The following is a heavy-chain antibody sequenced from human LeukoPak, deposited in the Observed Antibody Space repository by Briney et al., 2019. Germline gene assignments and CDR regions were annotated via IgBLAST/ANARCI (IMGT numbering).Heavy chain of an antibody. J-gene: IGHJ3*02. CDR1: GFTFDDYG. CDR2: INWNDGGT. Sequence: GGSLRLSCAASGFTFDDYGMTWVRQAPGKGLEWVSAINWNDGGTGYADSVKGRFTISRDNAKNSLYLQMNSLRAEDTALYYCARVKKYSSGWLNAFDIWGQGTMVTVSS. CDR3: ARVKKYSSGWLNAFDI. D-gene: IGHD6-19*01. V-gene: IGHV3-20*04.